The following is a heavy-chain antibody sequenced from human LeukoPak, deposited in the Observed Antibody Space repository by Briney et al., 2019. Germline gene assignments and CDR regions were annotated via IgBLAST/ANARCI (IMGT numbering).Heavy chain of an antibody. Sequence: PGGSLRLSWEASGFSVSNYYMVWVRQPPGKGLECISYIPNDDSVIYYADSVRGRLSVSRDSAKNSPSLQLNSLRAEDTAVYYCAREQWFRWEYWGQGILVTVSS. CDR1: GFSVSNYY. V-gene: IGHV3-11*01. CDR3: AREQWFRWEY. J-gene: IGHJ4*02. D-gene: IGHD3-22*01. CDR2: IPNDDSVI.